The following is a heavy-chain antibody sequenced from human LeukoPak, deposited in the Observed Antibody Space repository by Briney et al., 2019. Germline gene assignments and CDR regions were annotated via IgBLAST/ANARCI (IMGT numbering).Heavy chain of an antibody. CDR1: GGSISSGGYY. CDR2: IYYSGNT. Sequence: SQTLSLTCTVSGGSISSGGYYWSWIRQHPGKGLEWIGYIYYSGNTYYNPSLKSRVTISVDTSKNQFSLKLSSVTAADTAVYYCARGGWGYCSGGSCYSSFGGAFDIWGQGTMVTVSS. J-gene: IGHJ3*02. V-gene: IGHV4-31*03. D-gene: IGHD2-15*01. CDR3: ARGGWGYCSGGSCYSSFGGAFDI.